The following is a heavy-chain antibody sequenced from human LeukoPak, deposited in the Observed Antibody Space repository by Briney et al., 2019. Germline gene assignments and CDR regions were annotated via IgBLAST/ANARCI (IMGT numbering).Heavy chain of an antibody. J-gene: IGHJ4*02. D-gene: IGHD3-22*01. Sequence: GRSLRLSCAASGFTFDDYAMHWVRQAPGKGLEWVSGISWNSGSIGYADSVKGRFTISRDNAKNSLYLQMNSLRAEDTALYYCAKGHSHGYPDQYFDYWGQGTLVTVSS. CDR3: AKGHSHGYPDQYFDY. V-gene: IGHV3-9*01. CDR1: GFTFDDYA. CDR2: ISWNSGSI.